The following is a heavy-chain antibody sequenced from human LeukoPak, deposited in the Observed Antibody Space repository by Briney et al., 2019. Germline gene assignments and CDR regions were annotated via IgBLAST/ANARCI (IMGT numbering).Heavy chain of an antibody. V-gene: IGHV4-34*01. J-gene: IGHJ4*02. CDR3: ASGSYHTPVDY. CDR2: INHSGST. Sequence: PSETLCLTCAVSGVAFSGYYLSWIRQPPGKGLEWIGEINHSGSTNYNPSLKSRVTISVDTSKNQFSLKLSSVTAADTAVYYCASGSYHTPVDYWGQGTLVTVSS. D-gene: IGHD1-26*01. CDR1: GVAFSGYY.